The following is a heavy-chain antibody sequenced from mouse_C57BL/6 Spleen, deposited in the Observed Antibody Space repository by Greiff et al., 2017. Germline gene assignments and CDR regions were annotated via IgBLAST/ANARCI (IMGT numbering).Heavy chain of an antibody. J-gene: IGHJ2*01. D-gene: IGHD2-2*01. CDR3: ARRNGYYLDY. Sequence: VQLKQSGGGLVQPGGSLKLSCAASGFTFSDYYMYWVRQTPEKRLEWVAYISNGGGSTYYPDTVKGRFTISRDNAKNTLYLQMSRLKSEDTAMYYCARRNGYYLDYWGQGTTLTVSS. CDR1: GFTFSDYY. CDR2: ISNGGGST. V-gene: IGHV5-12*01.